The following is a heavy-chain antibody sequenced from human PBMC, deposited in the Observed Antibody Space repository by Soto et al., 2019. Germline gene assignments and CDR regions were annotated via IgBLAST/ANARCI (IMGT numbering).Heavy chain of an antibody. CDR2: IYYSGST. CDR3: ASAFKRAPNWFDP. Sequence: AETLSITCPVSGGSISSDYWSWIRQPPGKGLEWIGYIYYSGSTNYNPSLKSRVTISVDKSKKKVSLKLSSVTAADTAVYYSASAFKRAPNWFDPWGHRTLVTVS. CDR1: GGSISSDY. J-gene: IGHJ5*02. V-gene: IGHV4-59*01.